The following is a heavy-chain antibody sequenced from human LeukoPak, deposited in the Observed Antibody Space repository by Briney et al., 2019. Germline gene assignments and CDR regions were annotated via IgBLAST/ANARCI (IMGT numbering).Heavy chain of an antibody. Sequence: ASVKVSCKASGYTFTSYDINWVRQATGQGLEWMGWISAYNGNTNYAQKLQGRVTMTTDTSTSTAYMELRSLRSDDTAVYYCARAMITFGGVMEGDYWGQGTLVTVSS. CDR3: ARAMITFGGVMEGDY. CDR1: GYTFTSYD. D-gene: IGHD3-16*01. CDR2: ISAYNGNT. V-gene: IGHV1-18*01. J-gene: IGHJ4*02.